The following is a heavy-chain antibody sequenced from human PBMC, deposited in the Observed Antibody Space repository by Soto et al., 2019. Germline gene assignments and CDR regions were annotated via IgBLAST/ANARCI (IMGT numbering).Heavy chain of an antibody. J-gene: IGHJ4*02. CDR3: ARDPGRGTTPFDS. CDR2: IYHSGST. Sequence: SETLSLTCAVSDGSISSGGYSWSWIRQPPGKGLEWIGYIYHSGSTYYNPSLKSRVTISVDRSKNQFSLKLSSVTAADTAVYYCARDPGRGTTPFDSWGPGTLVTVSS. V-gene: IGHV4-30-2*01. CDR1: DGSISSGGYS. D-gene: IGHD3-10*01.